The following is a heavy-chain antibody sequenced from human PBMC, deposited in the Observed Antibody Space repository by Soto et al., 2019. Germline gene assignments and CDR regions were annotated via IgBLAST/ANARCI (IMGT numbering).Heavy chain of an antibody. V-gene: IGHV4-59*08. J-gene: IGHJ6*02. Sequence: SETLSLTCTVSGDSISGHFWSWIRQPTGKGLEWIAYIYNSGSSYNPSLKSRVTISVDTSKNQLSLKLSPVIAADSAVYYCAINADVWGQGTTVTVSS. CDR1: GDSISGHF. CDR2: IYNSGS. CDR3: AINADV.